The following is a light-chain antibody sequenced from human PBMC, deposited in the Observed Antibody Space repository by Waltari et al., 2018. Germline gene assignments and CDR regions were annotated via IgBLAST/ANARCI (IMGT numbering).Light chain of an antibody. CDR3: QQYGISVLDP. Sequence: VLTQSPGSPALSPRGIATLTSRASQRLTKGYLPWYQKKPGQAPRPLSYGASSRAAGIPDRFSGSESGTDFTYTISRLEPEVFAVYYCQQYGISVLDPFGDGTKLEMK. J-gene: IGKJ2*01. CDR1: QRLTKGY. CDR2: GAS. V-gene: IGKV3-20*01.